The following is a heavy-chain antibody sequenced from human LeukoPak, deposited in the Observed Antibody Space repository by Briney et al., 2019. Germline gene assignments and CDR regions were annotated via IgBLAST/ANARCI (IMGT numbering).Heavy chain of an antibody. V-gene: IGHV3-7*03. CDR1: GFVYTAFW. D-gene: IGHD3-10*01. CDR2: IKQDGSEK. CDR3: AKDGWGPTAMKNNWFDA. Sequence: PGGSLRLSCVGSGFVYTAFWMSWVRQVPGKGLEWVANIKQDGSEKYYMDSVNGRFTISRDNAKNTVFLQMDSLRVEDTALYYCAKDGWGPTAMKNNWFDAWGQGILVTVSS. J-gene: IGHJ5*02.